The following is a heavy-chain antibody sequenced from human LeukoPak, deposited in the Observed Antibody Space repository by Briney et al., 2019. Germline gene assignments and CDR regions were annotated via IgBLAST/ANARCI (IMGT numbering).Heavy chain of an antibody. CDR1: GYTFTGYY. CDR2: INPNSGGT. J-gene: IGHJ4*02. V-gene: IGHV1-2*02. Sequence: ASVKVSCKASGYTFTGYYMHWVRQAPGQGLEWMGWINPNSGGTNYAQKFQGRVTMTRDTSISTAYMELSSLRSEDTAVYYCARVRRGCSFLDGIDYWGQGTLVTVSS. D-gene: IGHD5-18*01. CDR3: ARVRRGCSFLDGIDY.